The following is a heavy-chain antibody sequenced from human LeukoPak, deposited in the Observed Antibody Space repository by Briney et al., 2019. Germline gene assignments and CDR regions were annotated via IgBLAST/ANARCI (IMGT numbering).Heavy chain of an antibody. CDR1: GFTFSNYA. Sequence: QPGGSLRLSCAASGFTFSNYAMSWVRQAPGKGLEWVSAISESGETIYYADSVKGRFTISRDNSENTLYLQMNSLRAEDTALYYSAKALYYDGSGSSHRTFDYWGQGTLVTVSS. CDR3: AKALYYDGSGSSHRTFDY. D-gene: IGHD3-22*01. J-gene: IGHJ4*02. CDR2: ISESGETI. V-gene: IGHV3-23*01.